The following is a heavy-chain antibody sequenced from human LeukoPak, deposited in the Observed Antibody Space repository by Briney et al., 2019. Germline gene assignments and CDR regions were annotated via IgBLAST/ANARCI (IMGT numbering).Heavy chain of an antibody. CDR1: GGSFSGYY. V-gene: IGHV4-34*01. CDR3: ARSYSSGWYSNNWFDP. J-gene: IGHJ5*02. CDR2: INHSGST. Sequence: SETLSLTCAVYGGSFSGYYWSWLRQPPGKGLEWIGEINHSGSTNYNPSLKSRVTISVDTSKNQFSLKLSSVTAADTAVYYCARSYSSGWYSNNWFDPWGQGTLVTVSS. D-gene: IGHD6-19*01.